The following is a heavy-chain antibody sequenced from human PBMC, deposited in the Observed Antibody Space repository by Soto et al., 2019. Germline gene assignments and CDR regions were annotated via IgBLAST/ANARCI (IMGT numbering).Heavy chain of an antibody. CDR2: ISYDGSNK. CDR3: AKPLLDGDYVYFDY. CDR1: GFTFSSYG. Sequence: QVQLVESGGGVVQPGRSLRLSCAASGFTFSSYGMHWVRQAPGKGLEWVAVISYDGSNKYYADSVKGRFTISRDNSKNTVYLHMNRLRAEDTAVYYCAKPLLDGDYVYFDYWGQGTLVTVSS. D-gene: IGHD4-17*01. V-gene: IGHV3-30*18. J-gene: IGHJ4*02.